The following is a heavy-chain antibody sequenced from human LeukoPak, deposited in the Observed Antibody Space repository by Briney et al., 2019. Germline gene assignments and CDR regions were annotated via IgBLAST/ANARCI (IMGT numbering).Heavy chain of an antibody. Sequence: SETLSLTCAVSGYSISTGYCWGWIRQSPGKGLEWIGNIYHSGITHYNPSLQGRVTLSVDTSKNQFSLNLNSVTAADTAVYYCTRFSTASSRPAYYWGQGTLVIVSS. D-gene: IGHD2-21*01. CDR3: TRFSTASSRPAYY. V-gene: IGHV4-38-2*01. CDR2: IYHSGIT. CDR1: GYSISTGYC. J-gene: IGHJ4*02.